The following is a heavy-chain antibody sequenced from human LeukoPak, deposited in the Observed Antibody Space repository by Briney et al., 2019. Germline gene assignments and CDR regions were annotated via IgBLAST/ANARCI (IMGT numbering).Heavy chain of an antibody. V-gene: IGHV1-69*13. J-gene: IGHJ4*02. CDR2: IITIFATA. Sequence: SVKVSCTASGGTFSSYAISWVRQAPGHGLEWMGGIITIFATANYAQKFHGRVTITADESTSTAYMELSSLTSEDTAVYYCAREMTSSGVDYWGQGTLVTVSS. CDR3: AREMTSSGVDY. D-gene: IGHD2-15*01. CDR1: GGTFSSYA.